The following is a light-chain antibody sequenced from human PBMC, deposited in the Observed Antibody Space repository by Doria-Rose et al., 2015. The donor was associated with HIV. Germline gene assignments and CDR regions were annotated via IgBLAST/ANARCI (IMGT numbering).Light chain of an antibody. V-gene: IGKV3-20*01. CDR2: DGS. Sequence: EIVKTQSPGTLSLSPGERATLSCRASQSFSSTYLAWYQQKPGQAPSLLIYDGSTRATGIPDRFSASGSGTDLTLTINRLEPEDFALYYCHQYGTSWTFGQGTKVEI. CDR1: QSFSSTY. J-gene: IGKJ1*01. CDR3: HQYGTSWT.